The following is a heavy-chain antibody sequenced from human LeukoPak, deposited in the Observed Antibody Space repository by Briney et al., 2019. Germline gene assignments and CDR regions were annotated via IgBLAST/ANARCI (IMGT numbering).Heavy chain of an antibody. CDR1: GXSISDYY. V-gene: IGHV4-59*01. D-gene: IGHD2-21*01. CDR3: AKNSGIFDY. Sequence: SETLSLTCTVSGXSISDYYGSWIRQPPGKGLEWIGYIYYSGSINYNPSLKSRITISVDTSKNQFSLKLSSVTAADTAVYYCAKNSGIFDYWGQGTLVTVSS. CDR2: IYYSGSI. J-gene: IGHJ4*02.